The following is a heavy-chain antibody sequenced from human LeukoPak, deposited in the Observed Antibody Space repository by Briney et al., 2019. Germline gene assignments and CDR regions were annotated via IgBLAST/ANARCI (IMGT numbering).Heavy chain of an antibody. D-gene: IGHD4-17*01. V-gene: IGHV2-70*01. J-gene: IGHJ4*02. CDR2: IDWDDDK. CDR1: GFSLITSGMC. Sequence: GSGPALVKPTQTLTLTCSFSGFSLITSGMCVSWIRQPPGKALEWLALIDWDDDKYYSTSLKTRLTISKDTFKNQVVLTMTNMDPVDTATYYCARISAYGDYYFDYWGQGTLVTVSS. CDR3: ARISAYGDYYFDY.